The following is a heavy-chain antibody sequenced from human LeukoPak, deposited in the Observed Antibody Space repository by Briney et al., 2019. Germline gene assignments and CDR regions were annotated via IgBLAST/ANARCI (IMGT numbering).Heavy chain of an antibody. CDR1: GFTFSGYA. J-gene: IGHJ4*02. V-gene: IGHV3-30-3*02. CDR2: VSSDGGNK. CDR3: AKSVLLWFGELLPFDY. D-gene: IGHD3-10*01. Sequence: PGGSLRLSCEASGFTFSGYAMHWVRQAPGKGLEWVAVVSSDGGNKYYADSVKGRFTISRDNSRNTLYLQMNSLRAEDTAVYYCAKSVLLWFGELLPFDYWGQGTLVTVSS.